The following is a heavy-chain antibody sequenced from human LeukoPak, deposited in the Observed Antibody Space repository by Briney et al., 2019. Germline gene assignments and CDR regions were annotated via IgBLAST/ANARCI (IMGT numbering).Heavy chain of an antibody. D-gene: IGHD7-27*01. J-gene: IGHJ4*02. Sequence: SETLSLTCAVSGGSLSSYYLSWIRQPPGKGLEWIGEINHSGGTNYNPSLKSRVTISVDTSKNQFSLKLISVTAADAAVYYCATNWGPGRTLDYWGQGTLVTVSS. V-gene: IGHV4-34*01. CDR2: INHSGGT. CDR3: ATNWGPGRTLDY. CDR1: GGSLSSYY.